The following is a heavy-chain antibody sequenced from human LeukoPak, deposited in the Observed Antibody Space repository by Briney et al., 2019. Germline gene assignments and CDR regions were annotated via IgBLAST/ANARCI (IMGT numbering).Heavy chain of an antibody. V-gene: IGHV3-74*01. CDR2: IDYDGINT. J-gene: IGHJ3*02. CDR1: GFTFSSYW. D-gene: IGHD2/OR15-2a*01. Sequence: GGSLRLSCAASGFTFSSYWMHWVRQAPGKGLVWVSRIDYDGINTFYADSVKGRFTVSRDNAKNSLYLQMNSLRAEDTAVYYCARVSILIVPYYAFDIWGQGTMVTVSS. CDR3: ARVSILIVPYYAFDI.